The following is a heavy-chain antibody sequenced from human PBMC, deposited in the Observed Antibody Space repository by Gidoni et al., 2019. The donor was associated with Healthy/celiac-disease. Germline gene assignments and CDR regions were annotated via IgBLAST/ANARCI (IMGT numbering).Heavy chain of an antibody. V-gene: IGHV4-59*08. D-gene: IGHD5-18*01. CDR3: ARLGRYSYGYWDYGMDV. CDR2: IYYSGST. CDR1: GGSISRYY. Sequence: QVQLQESGPGLVKPSETLSLTCTVPGGSISRYYWSWIRQPPGKGLEWIGYIYYSGSTNYNPSLKSRVTISVDTSKNQFSLKLSSVTAADTAVYYCARLGRYSYGYWDYGMDVWGQGTTVTVSS. J-gene: IGHJ6*02.